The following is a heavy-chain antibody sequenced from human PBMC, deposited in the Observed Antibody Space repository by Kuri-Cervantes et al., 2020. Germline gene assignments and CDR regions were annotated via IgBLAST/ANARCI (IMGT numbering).Heavy chain of an antibody. Sequence: GESLKISCAASGFTFSGSAMHWVRQASGKGLEWVSSISSSSYIYYADSVKGRFTISRDNAKNSLNLQMNSLRAEDTALYYCAKDRSFKGVTVTSLFDYWGQGTLVTVSS. CDR3: AKDRSFKGVTVTSLFDY. CDR2: ISSSSYI. V-gene: IGHV3-21*04. CDR1: GFTFSGSA. J-gene: IGHJ4*02. D-gene: IGHD4-17*01.